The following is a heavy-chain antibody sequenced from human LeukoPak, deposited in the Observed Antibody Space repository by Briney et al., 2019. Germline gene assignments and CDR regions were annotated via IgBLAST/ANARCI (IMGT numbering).Heavy chain of an antibody. CDR1: GFPLQDQA. J-gene: IGHJ4*02. Sequence: QPGGSLRLSCVASGFPLQDQAMHWVRQAPGKGLEWVSGIYWNSGGIDYADSVKGRFTISRDNAKNSLYLQMNSLRPEDTALYYCAKDRHSSVAGKGVDYWGQGTLVTVSS. V-gene: IGHV3-9*01. CDR2: IYWNSGGI. CDR3: AKDRHSSVAGKGVDY. D-gene: IGHD6-19*01.